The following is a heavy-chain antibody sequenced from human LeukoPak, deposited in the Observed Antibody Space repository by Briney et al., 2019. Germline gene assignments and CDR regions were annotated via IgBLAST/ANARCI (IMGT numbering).Heavy chain of an antibody. V-gene: IGHV1-8*02. CDR1: GGTFSSYT. CDR3: ARGWAGKHI. D-gene: IGHD1-26*01. Sequence: ASVRVSCKASGGTFSSYTINWVRQATGQGLEWMGWVNPNSGNTGYAQKFQGRVTMTRNTSISTAYMELSSLRSEDTAVYYCARGWAGKHIWGQGTMVTVSS. J-gene: IGHJ3*02. CDR2: VNPNSGNT.